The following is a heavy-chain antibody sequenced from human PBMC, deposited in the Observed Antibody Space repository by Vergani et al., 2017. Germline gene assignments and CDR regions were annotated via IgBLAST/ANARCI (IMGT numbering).Heavy chain of an antibody. D-gene: IGHD4-17*01. CDR1: GGTFSSYT. V-gene: IGHV1-69*08. CDR2: IITILGIA. J-gene: IGHJ3*02. CDR3: ARDRDYGDDGAFDI. Sequence: QVQLVQSGAEVKKPWSSVKVSCKASGGTFSSYTISWVRQAPGQGLEWMGRIITILGIANYAQKFQGRVTIIADKSTSTAYMGLSSLRSEDTAVYYCARDRDYGDDGAFDIWGQGTMVTVSS.